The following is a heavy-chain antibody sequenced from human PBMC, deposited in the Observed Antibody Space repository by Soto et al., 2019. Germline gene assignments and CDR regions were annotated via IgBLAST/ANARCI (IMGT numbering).Heavy chain of an antibody. CDR2: INPVGGST. D-gene: IGHD5-18*01. CDR3: ARDEGAAMGFQY. V-gene: IGHV1-46*01. J-gene: IGHJ4*02. Sequence: QVQLVQSGAEVKEPGASVRLSCKASGYTFTDSYIHWVRQAPGQGLEWMGVINPVGGSTTYIQKFQGRVTLTRDMSTTPVHMVLSALRSDDPATYYCARDEGAAMGFQYWGQGTPVNVFS. CDR1: GYTFTDSY.